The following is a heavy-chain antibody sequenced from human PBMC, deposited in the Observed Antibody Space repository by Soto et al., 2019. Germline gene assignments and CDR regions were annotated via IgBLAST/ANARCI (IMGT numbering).Heavy chain of an antibody. CDR3: AKEGESVGAILFDY. V-gene: IGHV1-3*01. CDR1: GYTFTSYA. Sequence: GASVKVSCKTSGYTFTSYAMHWVRQAPGQRLEWMGWINAGNGNTKYSQKFQGRVTITRDTSASTAYMELSSLRSEDTAVYYCAKEGESVGAILFDYCGQGTLVTVSS. J-gene: IGHJ4*02. CDR2: INAGNGNT. D-gene: IGHD1-26*01.